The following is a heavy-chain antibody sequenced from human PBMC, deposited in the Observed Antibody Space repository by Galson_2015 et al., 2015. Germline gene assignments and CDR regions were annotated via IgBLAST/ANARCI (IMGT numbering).Heavy chain of an antibody. J-gene: IGHJ4*02. CDR3: AREPAAYCGGDCYSRGLDS. Sequence: SVKVSCKASGYTFTSFGIGWVRQAPGQGLEWMGWISAYNGNTNYAQNLQGRVTMTTDTSTRTAYLELRSLRSDDTAMYYCAREPAAYCGGDCYSRGLDSRGQGTLVTVSS. CDR2: ISAYNGNT. CDR1: GYTFTSFG. D-gene: IGHD2-21*01. V-gene: IGHV1-18*01.